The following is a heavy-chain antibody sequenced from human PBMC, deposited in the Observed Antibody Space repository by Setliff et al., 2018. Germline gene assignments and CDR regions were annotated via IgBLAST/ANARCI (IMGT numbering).Heavy chain of an antibody. CDR3: SRLVRFCTRTSCQRLSGDDY. D-gene: IGHD2-2*01. J-gene: IGHJ4*02. V-gene: IGHV1-18*01. CDR2: ISPYTGNA. CDR1: GYTFNTHG. Sequence: ASVKVSCKSYGYTFNTHGISWVRQAPGQGLEWVGWISPYTGNAYYAPKFQGRVSLTTDTSTTTAYMDLRSLRPDDTAIYFCSRLVRFCTRTSCQRLSGDDYWGQGTLVTVSS.